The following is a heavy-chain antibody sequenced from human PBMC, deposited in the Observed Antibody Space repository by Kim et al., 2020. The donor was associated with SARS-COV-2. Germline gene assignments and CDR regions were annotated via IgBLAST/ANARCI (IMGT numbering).Heavy chain of an antibody. J-gene: IGHJ4*02. Sequence: KYNPSLKSRVTISVDTSKNQFSLKLNSVTAADTAVYYCARTGDGYNQFDYWGQGTLVTVSS. CDR3: ARTGDGYNQFDY. D-gene: IGHD5-12*01. V-gene: IGHV4-59*01.